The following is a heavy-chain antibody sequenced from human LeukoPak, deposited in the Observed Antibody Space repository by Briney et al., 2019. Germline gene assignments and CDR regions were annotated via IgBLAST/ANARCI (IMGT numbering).Heavy chain of an antibody. V-gene: IGHV1-69*06. J-gene: IGHJ4*02. Sequence: ASVKVSCKASGGTFSSYAISWVRQAPGQGLEWMGGIIPIFGTANYAQKFQGRVTITADKSASTAYMELSSPRSEDTAVYYCARAGIGNKGLFAYWGQGTLVTVSS. CDR1: GGTFSSYA. CDR2: IIPIFGTA. D-gene: IGHD2-15*01. CDR3: ARAGIGNKGLFAY.